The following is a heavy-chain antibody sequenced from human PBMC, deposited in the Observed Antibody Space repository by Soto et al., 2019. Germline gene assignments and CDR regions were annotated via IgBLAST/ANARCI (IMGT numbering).Heavy chain of an antibody. D-gene: IGHD5-12*01. CDR2: IYTSGST. CDR1: GGSISSYY. CDR3: ARGHSGYDSSYYGMDV. Sequence: SETLSLTCTVSGGSISSYYWSWIRQPAGKGLEWIGRIYTSGSTNYNPSLKSRVTMSVDTPKNQFSLKLSSVTAADTAVYYCARGHSGYDSSYYGMDVWGQGTTVTVSS. J-gene: IGHJ6*02. V-gene: IGHV4-4*07.